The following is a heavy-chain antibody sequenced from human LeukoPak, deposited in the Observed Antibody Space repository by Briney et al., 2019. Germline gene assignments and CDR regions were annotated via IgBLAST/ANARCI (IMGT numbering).Heavy chain of an antibody. CDR1: GFTFSSYG. J-gene: IGHJ4*02. CDR3: ARSGMVRGVIGPFDY. D-gene: IGHD3-10*01. V-gene: IGHV3-33*01. CDR2: IWYDGSNK. Sequence: PGGSLRLSCAASGFTFSSYGMHWVRQAPGKGLEWVAVIWYDGSNKYYADSVKGRFTISRDNSKNTLYLQMNSLRAEDTAVYYCARSGMVRGVIGPFDYWGQGTLVTVSS.